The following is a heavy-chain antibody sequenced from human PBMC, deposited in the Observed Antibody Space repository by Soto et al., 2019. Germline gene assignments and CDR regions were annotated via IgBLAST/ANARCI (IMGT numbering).Heavy chain of an antibody. J-gene: IGHJ5*02. V-gene: IGHV4-59*01. CDR3: ARVWTTVTNWFDP. Sequence: SETLSLTCTVSGGSISSYYWSWIRQPPGKGLEWIGYIYYSGSTSYNPSLKSRVTISVDTSKNQFSLKLSSVTAADTAVYYCARVWTTVTNWFDPWGQGTLVT. CDR1: GGSISSYY. CDR2: IYYSGST. D-gene: IGHD4-17*01.